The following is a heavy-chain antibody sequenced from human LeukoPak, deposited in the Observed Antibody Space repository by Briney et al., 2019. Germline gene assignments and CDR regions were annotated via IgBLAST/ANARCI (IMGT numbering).Heavy chain of an antibody. J-gene: IGHJ4*02. CDR3: VRDLILVWTPGDDFDF. D-gene: IGHD3-16*01. CDR1: GFTFSGYW. Sequence: GGSLRLPCAASGFTFSGYWIHCVRQAPGKGLEWVSRINEDASIITYADSVKGRFIISRDNTKNSLYPQMNSLRAEDTAVYYCVRDLILVWTPGDDFDFWGEGTLVTVSS. V-gene: IGHV3-74*01. CDR2: INEDASII.